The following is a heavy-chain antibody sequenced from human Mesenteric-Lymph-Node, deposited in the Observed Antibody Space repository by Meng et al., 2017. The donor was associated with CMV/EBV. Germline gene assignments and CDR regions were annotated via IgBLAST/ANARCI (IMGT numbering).Heavy chain of an antibody. CDR3: ARDLVGAFDI. CDR1: GFTFSSYA. CDR2: ISYDGSNK. D-gene: IGHD2-15*01. V-gene: IGHV3-30-3*01. Sequence: GGSLRLSCAASGFTFSSYAMHWVRQAPGKGLEWVAVISYDGSNKYYADSVKGRFTIYRDNSKNTLYLQMNIRRAEDTAVYYCARDLVGAFDIWGQGTMVTVSS. J-gene: IGHJ3*02.